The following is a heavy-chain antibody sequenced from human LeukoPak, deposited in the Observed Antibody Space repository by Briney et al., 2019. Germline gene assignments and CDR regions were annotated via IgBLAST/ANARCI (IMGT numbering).Heavy chain of an antibody. J-gene: IGHJ5*02. CDR3: ARDARQQLLGWFDP. D-gene: IGHD6-13*01. Sequence: PGGSLRLSCAASGFTFSSYAMHWVRQAPGKGLEWVAVISYDGSNKYYADSVKGRFTISRDNSKNTLYLQMNSLRAEDTAVYYCARDARQQLLGWFDPWGQGTLVTVSS. CDR1: GFTFSSYA. V-gene: IGHV3-30*04. CDR2: ISYDGSNK.